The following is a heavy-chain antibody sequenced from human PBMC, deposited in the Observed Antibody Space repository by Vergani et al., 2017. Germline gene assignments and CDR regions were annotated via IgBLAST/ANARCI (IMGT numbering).Heavy chain of an antibody. V-gene: IGHV3-9*01. CDR2: ISWNSGSI. J-gene: IGHJ4*02. D-gene: IGHD6-13*01. Sequence: EVQLVESGGGLVQPGRSLRLSCAASGFTFDDYAMHWVRQAPGKGLEWVSGISWNSGSIGYADSVKGRFTISRDNAKNSLYLQMNSLRAEYTALYYCAKDTTAAGTTEFDYWGQGTLVTVSS. CDR3: AKDTTAAGTTEFDY. CDR1: GFTFDDYA.